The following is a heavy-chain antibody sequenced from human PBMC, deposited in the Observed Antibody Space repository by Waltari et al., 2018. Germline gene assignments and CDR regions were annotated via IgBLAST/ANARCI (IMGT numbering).Heavy chain of an antibody. CDR2: IYYSGST. J-gene: IGHJ4*02. CDR3: ARQSAGGYSSSWFILEQVEIDY. CDR1: GGSISSSSYY. V-gene: IGHV4-39*01. D-gene: IGHD6-13*01. Sequence: QLQLQESGPGLVKPSETLSLTCTVSGGSISSSSYYWGWIRQPPGKGLEWIGSIYYSGSTYYNPSLKGRVTISVDTSKNQFSLKLSSVTAADTAVYYCARQSAGGYSSSWFILEQVEIDYWGQGTLVTVSS.